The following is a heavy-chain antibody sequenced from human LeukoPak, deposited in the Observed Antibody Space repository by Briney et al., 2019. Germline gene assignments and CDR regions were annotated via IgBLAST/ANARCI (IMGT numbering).Heavy chain of an antibody. J-gene: IGHJ4*02. V-gene: IGHV5-51*01. CDR2: IYPGDSDT. CDR3: ARRVYGDYLDYFDY. CDR1: GYTFSTFW. D-gene: IGHD4-17*01. Sequence: GESLKISCKGSGYTFSTFWIGWVRQMPGKGLEWMGIIYPGDSDTRYSPSFQGQVTISADKSISTAYLQWSSLKASDTAMYYCARRVYGDYLDYFDYWGQGTLITVSS.